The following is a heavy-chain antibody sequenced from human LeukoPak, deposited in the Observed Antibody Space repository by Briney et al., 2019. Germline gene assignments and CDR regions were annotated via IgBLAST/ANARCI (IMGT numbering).Heavy chain of an antibody. V-gene: IGHV3-23*01. CDR1: GFTFSTYG. D-gene: IGHD6-19*01. CDR3: AKFSPMAGITPYYYYGMDV. CDR2: ISGSGSGSGGST. Sequence: GGSLRLSCAASGFTFSTYGMSWVRQAPGKGLEWVSGISGSGSGSGGSTYYADSVKGRFTISRDNSKNTLYLQMNSLRAEDTAVYYCAKFSPMAGITPYYYYGMDVWGQGTTVTVSS. J-gene: IGHJ6*02.